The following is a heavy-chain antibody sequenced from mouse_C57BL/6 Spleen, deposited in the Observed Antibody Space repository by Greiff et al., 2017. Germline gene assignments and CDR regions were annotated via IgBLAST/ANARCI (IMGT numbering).Heavy chain of an antibody. CDR3: ARRTALAWVAY. V-gene: IGHV1-64*01. CDR2: IHPNSGST. J-gene: IGHJ3*01. CDR1: GYTFTSYW. D-gene: IGHD3-3*01. Sequence: QVQPLQPGAELVKPGASVKLSCKASGYTFTSYWMNWVKQRPGQGLEWIGMIHPNSGSTNYNEKFKSKATLTVDKSSSTAYMQLSSLTSEDSAVYDCARRTALAWVAYWGQGTLVTVSA.